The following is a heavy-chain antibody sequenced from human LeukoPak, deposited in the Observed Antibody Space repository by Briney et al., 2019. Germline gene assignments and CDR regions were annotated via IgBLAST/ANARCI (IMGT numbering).Heavy chain of an antibody. CDR2: ISGSSSYI. CDR1: GFTFSNYY. D-gene: IGHD3-22*01. Sequence: GGSLRLSCAASGFTFSNYYMNWVRQAPGKGLEWVSSISGSSSYIYYADSVKGRFTISRDNAKNSLYLQMHSLRAEDTAVYYCARDVYYYDSSGFDPWGQGTLVTVSS. CDR3: ARDVYYYDSSGFDP. V-gene: IGHV3-21*01. J-gene: IGHJ5*02.